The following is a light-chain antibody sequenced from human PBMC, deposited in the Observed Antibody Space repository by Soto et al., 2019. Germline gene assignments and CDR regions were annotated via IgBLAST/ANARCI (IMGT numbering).Light chain of an antibody. CDR2: EVS. J-gene: IGLJ2*01. CDR3: SSYSSSNTHVL. CDR1: SSDVGGYNY. Sequence: QSALTQPASVSGSPGQSITISCTGTSSDVGGYNYVSWYQQHPGKAPKLMIYEVSNRPSGVSYRFSGSKSGATASLTISGLQADDEAGYYCSSYSSSNTHVLFGGGTQLTVL. V-gene: IGLV2-14*01.